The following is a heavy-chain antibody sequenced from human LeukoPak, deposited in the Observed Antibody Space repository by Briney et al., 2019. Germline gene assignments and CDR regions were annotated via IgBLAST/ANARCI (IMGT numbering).Heavy chain of an antibody. Sequence: SGPTLVNPTQTLTLTCTFSGFSLSTSGVGVGWIRQPPGKALEWLALIYWDDDKRYSPSPKSRLTITKDTSKNQVVLTMTNMDPVDTATYYCAHSQPLAGIQLWLRSYYFDYWGQGTLVTVSS. CDR1: GFSLSTSGVG. V-gene: IGHV2-5*02. CDR2: IYWDDDK. J-gene: IGHJ4*02. D-gene: IGHD5-18*01. CDR3: AHSQPLAGIQLWLRSYYFDY.